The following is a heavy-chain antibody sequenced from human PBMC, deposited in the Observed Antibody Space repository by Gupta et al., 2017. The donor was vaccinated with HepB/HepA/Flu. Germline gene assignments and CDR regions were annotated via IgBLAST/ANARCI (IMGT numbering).Heavy chain of an antibody. J-gene: IGHJ4*02. Sequence: EVQLLESGGGLVQPGGSLRLSCAASGFTFSSYAMSWVRQAPGKGLEWVSAISGSGGSTYYADSVKGRFTISRDNSKNTLYLQMNSLRAEDTAVYYCAKGYSSGWYEFYGPAVGYWGQGTLVTVSS. D-gene: IGHD6-19*01. CDR2: ISGSGGST. CDR3: AKGYSSGWYEFYGPAVGY. CDR1: GFTFSSYA. V-gene: IGHV3-23*01.